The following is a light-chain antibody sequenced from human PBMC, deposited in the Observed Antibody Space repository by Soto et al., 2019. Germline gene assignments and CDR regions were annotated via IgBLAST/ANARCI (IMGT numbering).Light chain of an antibody. CDR3: QVYGMSPKT. CDR2: EAS. V-gene: IGKV3-20*01. Sequence: EIVLTQSPGTLSLSPGERATLSCRASQTVNNNYLGWYQQKPSQAPRPLLFEASTRATCIPDRFSGNGSGTDFTLTISRLEAEDCAVYYCQVYGMSPKTFGQGTKVDIK. CDR1: QTVNNNY. J-gene: IGKJ1*01.